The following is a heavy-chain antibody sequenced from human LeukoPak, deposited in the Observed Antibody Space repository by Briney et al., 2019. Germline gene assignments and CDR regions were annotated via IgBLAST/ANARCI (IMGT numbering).Heavy chain of an antibody. CDR1: GFTFSTYA. D-gene: IGHD3-22*01. CDR3: AKDEGDNSGYSYNYHY. Sequence: PGGSLSLTCAASGFTFSTYAMSWVRQAPGKGLEWVSAISGSGGSTYYADSVKGRFTISRDNSKSTLYLQMNSLRAEDTAVYYCAKDEGDNSGYSYNYHYWGQGTLVTVSS. CDR2: ISGSGGST. J-gene: IGHJ4*02. V-gene: IGHV3-23*01.